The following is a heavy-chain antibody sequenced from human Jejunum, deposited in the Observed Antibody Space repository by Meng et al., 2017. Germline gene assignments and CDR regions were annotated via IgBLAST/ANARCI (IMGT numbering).Heavy chain of an antibody. V-gene: IGHV1-2*02. J-gene: IGHJ4*02. CDR2: IKPDSGAT. CDR1: GYTFTDYY. CDR3: ARGGGGLAY. D-gene: IGHD3-16*01. Sequence: QVQLVDAGAEVKEPGASVKVSCKASGYTFTDYYMHWVRQAPGQGLEWMGWIKPDSGATNYAPKFQGRVTMTRDTSITTAYMELYRLTSDDSAVYYCARGGGGLAYWGQGPLVTVSS.